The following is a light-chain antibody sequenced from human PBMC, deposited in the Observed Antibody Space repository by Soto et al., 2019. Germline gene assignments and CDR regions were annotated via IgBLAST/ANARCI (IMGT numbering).Light chain of an antibody. J-gene: IGKJ1*01. CDR3: QQYGSSGT. Sequence: EIVMTQSPATLSVSPGERATLSCRASQSVSSSLAWYQQKPGQAPRLLIYGASTRAADIPAKFSGSGSGTDFTLTISRLEPEDFAVYYCQQYGSSGTFGQGTKVDIK. CDR2: GAS. CDR1: QSVSSS. V-gene: IGKV3-15*01.